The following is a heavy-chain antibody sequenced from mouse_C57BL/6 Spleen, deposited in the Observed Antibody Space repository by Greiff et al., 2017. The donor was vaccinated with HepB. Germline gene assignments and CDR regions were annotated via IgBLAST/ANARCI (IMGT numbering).Heavy chain of an antibody. CDR1: GYAFSSYW. D-gene: IGHD1-1*01. V-gene: IGHV1-80*01. J-gene: IGHJ4*01. CDR2: IYPGDGDT. CDR3: ARGAYGSHYAMDY. Sequence: QVQLKQSGAELVKPGASVKISCKASGYAFSSYWMNWVKQRPGKGLEWIGQIYPGDGDTNYNGKFKGKATLTADKSSSTAYMQLSSLTSEDSAVYFCARGAYGSHYAMDYWGQGTSVTVSS.